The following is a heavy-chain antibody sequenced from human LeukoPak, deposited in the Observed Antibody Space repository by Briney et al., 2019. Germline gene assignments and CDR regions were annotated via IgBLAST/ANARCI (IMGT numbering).Heavy chain of an antibody. CDR1: GFTFSSYG. J-gene: IGHJ4*02. V-gene: IGHV3-33*01. CDR2: IWYDGSNK. D-gene: IGHD5-12*01. CDR3: AREVNIVTKWGLAPDY. Sequence: GWSLRLSCAASGFTFSSYGMHWVRQAPGKGLEWVAVIWYDGSNKYYADSVKGRFTISRDNSKNTLYLQMNSLRAEDTAVYYCAREVNIVTKWGLAPDYWGQGTLVTVSS.